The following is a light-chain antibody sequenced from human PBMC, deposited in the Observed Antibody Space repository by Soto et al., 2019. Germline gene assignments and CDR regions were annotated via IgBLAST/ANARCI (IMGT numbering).Light chain of an antibody. Sequence: QTVVTQEPSFSVSPGGTVTLTCGLSSGSVSPSHYPSWYQQTPGQPPRTLIYNTNTRSSGGPDRFSGSVLGNKAALPITGAQAYDESDYYCVLFMGSGISAFGGGTKLTVL. V-gene: IGLV8-61*01. CDR3: VLFMGSGISA. J-gene: IGLJ2*01. CDR2: NTN. CDR1: SGSVSPSHY.